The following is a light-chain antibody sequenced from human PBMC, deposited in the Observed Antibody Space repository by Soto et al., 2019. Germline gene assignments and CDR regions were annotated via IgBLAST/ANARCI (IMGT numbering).Light chain of an antibody. CDR1: QSIGTY. J-gene: IGKJ1*01. CDR2: AAS. Sequence: DLQLTQSPSSLSASVGDRFTITCRASQSIGTYLNWYQHKPGKAPNLLISAASNLQSGVPSRFRGSGSGTDFTLTISSMHPEDFATYYCQQSYSLPWTFGQGTNVEIK. V-gene: IGKV1-39*01. CDR3: QQSYSLPWT.